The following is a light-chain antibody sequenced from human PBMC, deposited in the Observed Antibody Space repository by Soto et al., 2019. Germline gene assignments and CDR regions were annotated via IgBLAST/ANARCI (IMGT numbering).Light chain of an antibody. CDR2: DAS. CDR1: QSVSSF. V-gene: IGKV3-11*01. J-gene: IGKJ1*01. Sequence: EIVLTQSPATLSLSPGERATLSCRASQSVSSFLAWYQHKPGQAPRLLIYDASNRATGIPGRFSGSGSGTDFTLHISSLEPEDFAVYYCHQRSNWRTWTFGQGTKVEIK. CDR3: HQRSNWRTWT.